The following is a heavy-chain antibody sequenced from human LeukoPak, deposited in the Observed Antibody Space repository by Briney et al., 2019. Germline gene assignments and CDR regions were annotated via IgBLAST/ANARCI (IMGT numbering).Heavy chain of an antibody. D-gene: IGHD3-9*01. V-gene: IGHV4-59*01. Sequence: TSETLSLTCTLSGGSISRYYWRWLRQPPGEGLGWVGYIYYSGSTNYNPSLKSRVTISVDTSKNQFSLMLSSVTAADTAVYYCARARWDYDILTDQNRYYFDYWGQGTLVTVSS. CDR1: GGSISRYY. J-gene: IGHJ4*02. CDR2: IYYSGST. CDR3: ARARWDYDILTDQNRYYFDY.